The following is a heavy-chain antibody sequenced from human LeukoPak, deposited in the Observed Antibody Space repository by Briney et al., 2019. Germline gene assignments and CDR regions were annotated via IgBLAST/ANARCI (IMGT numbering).Heavy chain of an antibody. J-gene: IGHJ5*02. V-gene: IGHV3-11*01. CDR3: ARGDRYYYDSSGYYYNWFDP. CDR1: GLIFSNCW. D-gene: IGHD3-22*01. CDR2: ISSSGSTI. Sequence: GGSLRLSCAASGLIFSNCWMTWVRQAPGKGLEWVSYISSSGSTIYYADSVKGRFTISRDNAKNSLYLQMNSLRAEDTAVYYCARGDRYYYDSSGYYYNWFDPWGQGTLVTVSS.